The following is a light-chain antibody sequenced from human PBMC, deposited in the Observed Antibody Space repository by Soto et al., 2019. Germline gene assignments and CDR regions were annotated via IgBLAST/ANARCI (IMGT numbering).Light chain of an antibody. CDR2: DVS. V-gene: IGLV2-14*01. CDR3: SSYTSGSTLVV. Sequence: QSALTQPASVSGSPGQSITISCTGTSSDVGGYNYVSWYQQHPGKAPKLMIYDVSNRPSGVSNRFSGSKSGNTASLTISGLQAADEADYYCSSYTSGSTLVVFGGGTKLTVL. CDR1: SSDVGGYNY. J-gene: IGLJ2*01.